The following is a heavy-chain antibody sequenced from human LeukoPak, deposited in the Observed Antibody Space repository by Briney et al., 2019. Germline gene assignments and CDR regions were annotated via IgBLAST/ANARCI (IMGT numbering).Heavy chain of an antibody. CDR1: GFTFSIYN. J-gene: IGHJ6*03. CDR3: ARDQGSGYDLVPYYDYYMDV. V-gene: IGHV3-21*01. Sequence: GGSLRLSCAASGFTFSIYNMNWVRQAPGKGLEWVSSITSTRRYIYYGDSVKGRFTISRDNAKNSLYLQMNSLRAEDTAVYYCARDQGSGYDLVPYYDYYMDVWGKGTTVTVSS. CDR2: ITSTRRYI. D-gene: IGHD5-12*01.